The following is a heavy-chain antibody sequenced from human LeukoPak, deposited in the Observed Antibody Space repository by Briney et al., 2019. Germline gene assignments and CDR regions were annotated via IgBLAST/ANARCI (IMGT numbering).Heavy chain of an antibody. CDR2: ISSSGSTI. J-gene: IGHJ4*02. Sequence: GGSLRLSCAASGFTFSSYEMNWVRQAPGKGLEWVSYISSSGSTIYYADSVKGRFTISRDNATNSLYLQMNSLRAEDTAVYYCARAVAVRFDYWGQGTLVTVSS. D-gene: IGHD6-19*01. CDR1: GFTFSSYE. CDR3: ARAVAVRFDY. V-gene: IGHV3-48*03.